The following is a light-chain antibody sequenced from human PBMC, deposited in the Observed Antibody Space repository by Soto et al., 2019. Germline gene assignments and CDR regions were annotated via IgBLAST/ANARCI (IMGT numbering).Light chain of an antibody. Sequence: EIVWTQSPATLSLSPGERATLSCPPSPSVTNFLACYQQKPGQAPRLLIYGAFNRATGIPARFSGSGSATAFTLTISSLEPADSSVYYCQQRNVWPPVTVGQGTRLEIK. V-gene: IGKV3-11*01. J-gene: IGKJ5*01. CDR2: GAF. CDR3: QQRNVWPPVT. CDR1: PSVTNF.